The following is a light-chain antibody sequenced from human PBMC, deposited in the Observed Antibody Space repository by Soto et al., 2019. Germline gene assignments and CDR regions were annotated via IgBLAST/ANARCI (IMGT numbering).Light chain of an antibody. CDR1: QTISSY. CDR2: AAS. V-gene: IGKV1-39*01. J-gene: IGKJ1*01. CDR3: QQRYSTPWT. Sequence: ITQSPSSLSASVGDRVTITCRASQTISSYLNWYQQKPGKAPKLLIYAASSLQSGVPSRFSGSGSGTDFTLTISSLQPEDFATYYCQQRYSTPWTFGQGTKVDIK.